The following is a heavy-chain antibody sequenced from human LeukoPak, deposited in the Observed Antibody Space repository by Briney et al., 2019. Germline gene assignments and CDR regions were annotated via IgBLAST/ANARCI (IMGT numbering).Heavy chain of an antibody. CDR3: AKEIYGDSTGGRFQH. Sequence: GGSLRLSCAASGFTFSSYAMSWVRQVSGKGLEWVSVISGSGGSTYYADSVKGRFTISRDNSKNTLYLQMKSLRAEDTAVYYCAKEIYGDSTGGRFQHWGQGTLVTVSS. J-gene: IGHJ1*01. CDR2: ISGSGGST. D-gene: IGHD4-17*01. CDR1: GFTFSSYA. V-gene: IGHV3-23*01.